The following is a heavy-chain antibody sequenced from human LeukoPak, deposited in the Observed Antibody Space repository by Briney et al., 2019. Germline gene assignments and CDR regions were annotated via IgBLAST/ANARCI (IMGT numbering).Heavy chain of an antibody. CDR1: GFTFSSYE. V-gene: IGHV3-48*03. D-gene: IGHD3-10*02. CDR2: ISSCGSTI. Sequence: GGSLRPSCAASGFTFSSYEMNWVRQAPGKGLEWVSYISSCGSTIYYADSVKGRFTISRDNAKNSLYLQMNSLRAEDTAVYYCAELGITMIGGVWGKGTTVTISS. J-gene: IGHJ6*04. CDR3: AELGITMIGGV.